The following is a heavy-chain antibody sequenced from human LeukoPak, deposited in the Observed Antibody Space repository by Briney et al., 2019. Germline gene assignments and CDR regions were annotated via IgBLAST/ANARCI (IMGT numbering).Heavy chain of an antibody. D-gene: IGHD6-19*01. V-gene: IGHV3-9*01. J-gene: IGHJ4*02. Sequence: GGSLRLSCAASGFTFDDYAMHWVRQAPGKGLEWVSGISWYSGSIGYADSVKGRFTISRDNAKNSLYLQMNSLRAEDTALYYCAKDMRRGIAVAGLDYWGQGTLVTVSS. CDR3: AKDMRRGIAVAGLDY. CDR2: ISWYSGSI. CDR1: GFTFDDYA.